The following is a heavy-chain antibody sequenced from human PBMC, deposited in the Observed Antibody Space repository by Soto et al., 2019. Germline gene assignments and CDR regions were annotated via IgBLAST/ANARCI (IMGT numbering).Heavy chain of an antibody. J-gene: IGHJ4*02. CDR1: GFTFSSYA. V-gene: IGHV3-23*01. CDR3: MSGPGVVWDLFDF. D-gene: IGHD3-22*01. Sequence: GGSLRLSCAASGFTFSSYAMSWVRQAPGKGLEWVSAISGSGGSTYYADSVKGRFTISRDNSKNTLYLQMNSLRAEDTAVYYCMSGPGVVWDLFDFWGKGTLVTVSS. CDR2: ISGSGGST.